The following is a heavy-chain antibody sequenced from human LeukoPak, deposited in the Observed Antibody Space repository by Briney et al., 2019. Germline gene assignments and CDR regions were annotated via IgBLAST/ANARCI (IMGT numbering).Heavy chain of an antibody. CDR1: GCAFSSYA. CDR2: ISGSGGST. Sequence: GGSLRLSCAASGCAFSSYAMSWVRQAPGKGREWVSAISGSGGSTYYADSVKGRFTISRDNSKNTLYLQMNSLRAEDTAVYYCANSADYGDYFDYWGQGTLVTVSS. CDR3: ANSADYGDYFDY. V-gene: IGHV3-23*01. J-gene: IGHJ4*02. D-gene: IGHD4-17*01.